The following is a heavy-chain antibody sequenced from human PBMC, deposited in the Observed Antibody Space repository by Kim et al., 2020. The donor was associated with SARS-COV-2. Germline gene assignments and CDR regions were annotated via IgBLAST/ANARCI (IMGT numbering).Heavy chain of an antibody. CDR3: ARHLRGGIALAGGYYFDY. D-gene: IGHD6-19*01. J-gene: IGHJ4*02. CDR1: GGSISSSSYY. CDR2: IYYSGST. Sequence: SETLSLTCTVSGGSISSSSYYWGWIRQPPGKGLEWIGSIYYSGSTYYNPSLKSRVTISVDTSKNQFSLKLSSVTAADTAVYYCARHLRGGIALAGGYYFDYWGQGTLVTVSS. V-gene: IGHV4-39*01.